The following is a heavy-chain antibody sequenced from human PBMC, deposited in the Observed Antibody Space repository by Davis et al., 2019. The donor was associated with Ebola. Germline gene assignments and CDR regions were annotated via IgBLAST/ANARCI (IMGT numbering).Heavy chain of an antibody. CDR1: GFTFSNAW. V-gene: IGHV3-74*01. J-gene: IGHJ5*02. CDR3: AREVESGSYYGSDWFDP. CDR2: INGDGSST. D-gene: IGHD1-26*01. Sequence: PGGSLRLSCAASGFTFSNAWMSWVRQDPGKGLVWLSRINGDGSSTAYADSVKGRFTISRDNAKNTLYLQMNSLRVEDTAVYYCAREVESGSYYGSDWFDPWGQGTLVTVSS.